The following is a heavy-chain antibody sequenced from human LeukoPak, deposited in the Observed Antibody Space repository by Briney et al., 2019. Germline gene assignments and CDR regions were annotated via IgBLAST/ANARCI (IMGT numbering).Heavy chain of an antibody. Sequence: RASVKVSCKASGYTFTDYYMHWVRQAPGQGLEWMGRINPNSGGTNYAQKFQARVTMTRDTSISTAYMELSRLRSDDTALYYCARAAYYYDGSGYYLGDWGQGTLVTVSS. D-gene: IGHD3-22*01. J-gene: IGHJ4*02. CDR1: GYTFTDYY. CDR3: ARAAYYYDGSGYYLGD. V-gene: IGHV1-2*06. CDR2: INPNSGGT.